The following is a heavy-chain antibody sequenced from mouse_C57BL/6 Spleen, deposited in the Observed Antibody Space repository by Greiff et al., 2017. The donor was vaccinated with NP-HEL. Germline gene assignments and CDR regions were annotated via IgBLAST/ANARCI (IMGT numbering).Heavy chain of an antibody. J-gene: IGHJ4*01. CDR2: IYPRSGNT. CDR3: ARGYYGSQRYAMDY. V-gene: IGHV1-81*01. Sequence: QVQLKESGAELARPGASVKLSCKASGYTFTSYGISWVKQRTGQGLEWIGEIYPRSGNTYYNEKFKGKATLTADKSSSTAYMELRSLTSEDSAVYFCARGYYGSQRYAMDYWGQGTSVTVSS. D-gene: IGHD1-1*01. CDR1: GYTFTSYG.